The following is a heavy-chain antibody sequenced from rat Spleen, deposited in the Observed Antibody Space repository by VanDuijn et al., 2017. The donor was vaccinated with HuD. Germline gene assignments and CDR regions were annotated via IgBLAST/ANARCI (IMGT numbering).Heavy chain of an antibody. CDR2: VSHDGSNI. Sequence: EVQLVESDGGLVQPGRSLKLSCAASGFISSDHYMAWVRQAPTKGLEWVASVSHDGSNIYYRDSVKGRFIISRDNVKSTLYLQMNTLRSEDTATYYCARHTRVFWFAYWGQGTLVTVSS. D-gene: IGHD1-4*01. CDR1: GFISSDHY. CDR3: ARHTRVFWFAY. J-gene: IGHJ3*01. V-gene: IGHV5-29*01.